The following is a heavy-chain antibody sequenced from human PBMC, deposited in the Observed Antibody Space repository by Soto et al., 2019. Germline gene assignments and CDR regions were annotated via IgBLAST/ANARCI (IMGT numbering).Heavy chain of an antibody. Sequence: PGGSLRLSCAASGFTFEDYAMHWVRQAPGKGLEWVSSITWNSGYITYADSVKGRFTISRDNAKNCLYLQTNSLRAEDTALYYCAKGYCSSTSCQNDYWGQGTLVTVS. CDR3: AKGYCSSTSCQNDY. V-gene: IGHV3-9*01. CDR1: GFTFEDYA. J-gene: IGHJ4*02. CDR2: ITWNSGYI. D-gene: IGHD2-2*01.